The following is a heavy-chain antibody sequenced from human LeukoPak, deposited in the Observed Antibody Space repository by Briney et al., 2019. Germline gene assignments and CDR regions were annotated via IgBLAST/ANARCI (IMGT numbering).Heavy chain of an antibody. V-gene: IGHV4-59*08. D-gene: IGHD3-22*01. Sequence: SETLSLTCTVSGGSVSSYYWSWIRQPPGKGLEWIGYIFYSGGANYNPSLKSRVTMSVDTSKNQFSLKLSSVTAADTAVYYCARPVTDSSGYYCWFDPWGQGTLVTVSS. CDR3: ARPVTDSSGYYCWFDP. CDR2: IFYSGGA. J-gene: IGHJ5*02. CDR1: GGSVSSYY.